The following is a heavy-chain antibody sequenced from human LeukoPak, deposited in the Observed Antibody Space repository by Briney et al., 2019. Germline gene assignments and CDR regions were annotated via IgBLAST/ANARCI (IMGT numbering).Heavy chain of an antibody. CDR1: GFTFTSYG. D-gene: IGHD3-10*01. CDR3: ARDPLTYYYGSGSRGSGMDV. V-gene: IGHV3-30*03. CDR2: ISYDGSNK. J-gene: IGHJ6*02. Sequence: PGRSLRLSCAASGFTFTSYGMHWVRQAPGKGLEWVAVISYDGSNKYYADSVKGRFTISRDNSKNTLYLQMNSLRAEDTAVYYCARDPLTYYYGSGSRGSGMDVWGQGTTVTVSS.